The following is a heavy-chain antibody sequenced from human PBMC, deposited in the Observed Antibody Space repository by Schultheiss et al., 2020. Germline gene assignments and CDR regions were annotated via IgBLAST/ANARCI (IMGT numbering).Heavy chain of an antibody. CDR2: IYPRDSDT. V-gene: IGHV5-51*01. CDR3: ARLGDQGYWGHFDY. J-gene: IGHJ4*02. Sequence: GGSLRLSCKDPGNSFTSYWIGWVRQMPGKGLEWMGIIYPRDSDTRYSPSFQGQVTISADKSISTAYLQWSSLKASDTAMYYCARLGDQGYWGHFDYWGQGTLVTVSS. CDR1: GNSFTSYW. D-gene: IGHD3-10*01.